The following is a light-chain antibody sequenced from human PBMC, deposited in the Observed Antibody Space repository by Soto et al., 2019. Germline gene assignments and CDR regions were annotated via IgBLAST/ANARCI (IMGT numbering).Light chain of an antibody. J-gene: IGLJ2*01. CDR3: SSYAGSNNFVI. CDR2: EVS. V-gene: IGLV2-8*01. CDR1: SSDVGGYKY. Sequence: QSALTQPPSASGSPGQSVTISCTGTSSDVGGYKYVSWYQQHPGKAPKLMIYEVSERPSGVPDRFSGSKSGNTASLTVSGLQAEDEADYYCSSYAGSNNFVIFGGGTQLTVL.